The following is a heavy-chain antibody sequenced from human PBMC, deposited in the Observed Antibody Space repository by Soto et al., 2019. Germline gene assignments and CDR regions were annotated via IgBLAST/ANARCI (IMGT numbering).Heavy chain of an antibody. CDR3: ARDSSAIAVAGLFDY. D-gene: IGHD6-19*01. V-gene: IGHV3-11*01. Sequence: GGSLRLSCAASGFTFSDYYMSWIRQAPGKGLEWVSYISSSGSTIYYADSVKGRFTISRDNAKNSLYLQMNSLRAEDTAVYYCARDSSAIAVAGLFDYWGQGTLVTVSS. CDR2: ISSSGSTI. CDR1: GFTFSDYY. J-gene: IGHJ4*02.